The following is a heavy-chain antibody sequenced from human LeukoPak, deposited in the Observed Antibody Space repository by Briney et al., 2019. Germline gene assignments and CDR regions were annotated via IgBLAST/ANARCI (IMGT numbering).Heavy chain of an antibody. CDR3: ARDAGWGYYDL. Sequence: GGSLRLSCVAAGFTFSTSWVTWVRQAPGKGLEWVANIDKHGSGKYYVDSVKGRFAISRDYASNSVFLQMDSLRAEDTSVYYCARDAGWGYYDLWGQGTPVTVSS. CDR2: IDKHGSGK. J-gene: IGHJ4*02. V-gene: IGHV3-7*01. D-gene: IGHD1-26*01. CDR1: GFTFSTSW.